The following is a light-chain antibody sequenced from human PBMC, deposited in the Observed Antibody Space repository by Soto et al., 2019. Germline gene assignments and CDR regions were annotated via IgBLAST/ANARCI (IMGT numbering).Light chain of an antibody. Sequence: SVLTQPASVSGSPGQSLTISCTGNSSDVVGYNYVSWYEQHPGKAPKFMIYDVSNRPSGVSNRFSGSKSGNTASLTISGLQAEDEADYYCCSYTTSNTRQIVFGTGTKVTVL. CDR3: CSYTTSNTRQIV. V-gene: IGLV2-14*01. CDR1: SSDVVGYNY. CDR2: DVS. J-gene: IGLJ1*01.